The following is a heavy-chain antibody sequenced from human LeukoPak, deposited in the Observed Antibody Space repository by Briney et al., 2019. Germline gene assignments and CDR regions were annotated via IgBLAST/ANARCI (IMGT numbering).Heavy chain of an antibody. Sequence: ASVKVSCKASGYTFTSYYMHWVRQAPGQGLEWMGIINPSGGSTSYAQKFQGRVTMTRDTSTSTVYMELSSLRFEDTAVYYCASGHQGFRGATGPFAYWGQGTLVTVSS. CDR1: GYTFTSYY. V-gene: IGHV1-46*03. CDR3: ASGHQGFRGATGPFAY. J-gene: IGHJ4*02. CDR2: INPSGGST. D-gene: IGHD3-10*01.